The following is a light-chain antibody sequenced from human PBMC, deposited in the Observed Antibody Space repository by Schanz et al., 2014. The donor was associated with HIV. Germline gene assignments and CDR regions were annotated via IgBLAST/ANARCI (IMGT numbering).Light chain of an antibody. CDR1: QYISSW. J-gene: IGKJ1*01. Sequence: DIQMTQSPSTLSASVGDEVTITCRASQYISSWLAWYQQKPGQAPSLLIYQASTLETGVPSRFSGSGSGTEFTLTISSLQPDDIATYYCQQYDSSSWTFGQGTKVEIK. CDR3: QQYDSSSWT. V-gene: IGKV1-5*03. CDR2: QAS.